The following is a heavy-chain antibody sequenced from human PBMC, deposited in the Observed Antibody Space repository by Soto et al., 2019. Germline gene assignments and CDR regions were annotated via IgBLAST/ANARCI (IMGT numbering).Heavy chain of an antibody. V-gene: IGHV4-4*02. J-gene: IGHJ5*02. CDR2: IYHSGST. D-gene: IGHD4-17*01. Sequence: SETMSLTYAVSGGYISSSNGWSWVRKHPGKGLEWIGEIYHSGSTNYNPSLKSRVTISVDKSKNQFSLKLSSVTAADTAVYYCARDLTTVVTNGWFDPWGQGTLVTVSS. CDR3: ARDLTTVVTNGWFDP. CDR1: GGYISSSNG.